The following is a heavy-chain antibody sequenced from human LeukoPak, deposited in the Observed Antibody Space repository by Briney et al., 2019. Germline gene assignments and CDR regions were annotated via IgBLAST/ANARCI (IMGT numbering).Heavy chain of an antibody. CDR1: GGSFSGYY. V-gene: IGHV4-34*01. D-gene: IGHD3-9*01. CDR3: ARGGLRYFDWLYNWFDP. Sequence: PSETLSLTCAVYGGSFSGYYWSWIRQPPGKGLEWIGEINHSGSTNYNPPLKSRVTISVDTSKNQFSLKLSSVTAADTAVYYCARGGLRYFDWLYNWFDPWGQGTLVTVSP. J-gene: IGHJ5*02. CDR2: INHSGST.